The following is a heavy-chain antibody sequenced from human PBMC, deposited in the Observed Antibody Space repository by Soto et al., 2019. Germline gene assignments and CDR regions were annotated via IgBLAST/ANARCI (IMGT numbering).Heavy chain of an antibody. Sequence: GGSLRLSCAASGFTFSNAWMNWVRQAPGKGLEWVGRIKSKTDGGTTDYAAPVKGRFTISRDDSKNTLYLQMNSLKTEDTAVYYCTTARTMYDYVWGSYPRDAFDIWGQGTMVTVSS. CDR3: TTARTMYDYVWGSYPRDAFDI. J-gene: IGHJ3*02. CDR2: IKSKTDGGTT. V-gene: IGHV3-15*07. D-gene: IGHD3-16*02. CDR1: GFTFSNAW.